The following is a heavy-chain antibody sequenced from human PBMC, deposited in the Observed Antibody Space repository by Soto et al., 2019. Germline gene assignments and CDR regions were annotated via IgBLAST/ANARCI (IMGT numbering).Heavy chain of an antibody. J-gene: IGHJ4*02. Sequence: EVQLLESGGGLVQPGGSLRLSCAASGFTFSSYAMSWVRQAPGKGLEWVSAISGSGGSTYYADSVKGRFTISRDNSKNTLYLQMNSLRAEDTAVYYCAKDASRYSYGPTYYFDYWGQGTLVTVSS. CDR3: AKDASRYSYGPTYYFDY. CDR1: GFTFSSYA. CDR2: ISGSGGST. D-gene: IGHD5-18*01. V-gene: IGHV3-23*01.